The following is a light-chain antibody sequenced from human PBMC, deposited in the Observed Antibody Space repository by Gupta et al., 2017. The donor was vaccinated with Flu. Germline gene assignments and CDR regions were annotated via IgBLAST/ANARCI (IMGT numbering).Light chain of an antibody. CDR2: DAS. V-gene: IGKV3-11*01. CDR1: QSVSTY. Sequence: EIVLTQSPATLSLSPGQRATLSCRASQSVSTYLAWYQQKPGQAPRLLIFDASNRDTGVPARFSGSGSGTDFTLTISSREPEEFAVYYCQQRSNWPQITFGRGTQLEIK. CDR3: QQRSNWPQIT. J-gene: IGKJ5*01.